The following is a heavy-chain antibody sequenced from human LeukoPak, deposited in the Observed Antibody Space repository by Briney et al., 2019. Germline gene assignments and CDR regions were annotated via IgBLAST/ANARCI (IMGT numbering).Heavy chain of an antibody. J-gene: IGHJ4*02. V-gene: IGHV1-2*02. Sequence: GASVKVSCKASGYTLTGYYMHWVRQAPGQGLEWMGWINPNSGGTNYAQKFQGRVTMTRDTSISTAYMELSRLRSDDTAVYYCARDLTGIAAAADYWGQGTLVTVSS. D-gene: IGHD6-13*01. CDR1: GYTLTGYY. CDR2: INPNSGGT. CDR3: ARDLTGIAAAADY.